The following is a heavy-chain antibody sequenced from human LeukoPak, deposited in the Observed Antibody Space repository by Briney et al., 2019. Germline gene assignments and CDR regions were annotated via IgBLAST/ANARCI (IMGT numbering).Heavy chain of an antibody. J-gene: IGHJ4*02. CDR2: IYYSGTT. V-gene: IGHV4-39*07. CDR3: ARVLAAAAL. Sequence: SETLSLTCTVSGVSISSSNSYWGWIRQPPGKGLEWIGSIYYSGTTYYNPSLKSRVTISVDTSKNQFSLKLTSVTAADTAVYYCARVLAAAALWGQGTLVTVSS. CDR1: GVSISSSNSY. D-gene: IGHD6-13*01.